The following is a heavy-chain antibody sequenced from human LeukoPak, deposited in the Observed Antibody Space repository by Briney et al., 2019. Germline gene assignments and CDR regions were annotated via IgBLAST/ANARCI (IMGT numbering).Heavy chain of an antibody. CDR1: GYTFTSYG. Sequence: ASVKVSCKASGYTFTSYGISWVRQAPGQGLEWMGWISAYNGNTNYAQKLQGRVTTTTDTSTSTAYMELRSLRSDDTAVYYCAATRVVGALFDYWGQGTLVTVSS. J-gene: IGHJ4*02. CDR2: ISAYNGNT. CDR3: AATRVVGALFDY. V-gene: IGHV1-18*01. D-gene: IGHD1-26*01.